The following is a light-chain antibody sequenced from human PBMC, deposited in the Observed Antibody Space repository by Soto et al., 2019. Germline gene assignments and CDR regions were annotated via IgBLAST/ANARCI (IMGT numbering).Light chain of an antibody. J-gene: IGLJ2*01. CDR2: EVS. Sequence: QSALTQPPSASGSPGQSVTISCTGTSRDVGGYNYVSWYQQHPGKAPKLMIYEVSKRPSGVPDRFSGSKSGNTASLTVSGLQAEDEADYYCSSHAGSSNVAFGGGTKLTVL. V-gene: IGLV2-8*01. CDR1: SRDVGGYNY. CDR3: SSHAGSSNVA.